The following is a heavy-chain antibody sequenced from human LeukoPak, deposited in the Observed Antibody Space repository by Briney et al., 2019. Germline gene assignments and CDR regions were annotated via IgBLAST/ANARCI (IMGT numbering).Heavy chain of an antibody. V-gene: IGHV4-59*01. CDR2: IYYSGST. CDR1: GGSISSYY. Sequence: SETLSLTCTVSGGSISSYYWSWIRQPPGKGLEWIGYIYYSGSTNYNPSLKSRVTISVDTSKNQFSLKLSSVTAADTAVYYCARDRSHGTAARPYWYFDLWGRGTLVTVSS. D-gene: IGHD6-6*01. CDR3: ARDRSHGTAARPYWYFDL. J-gene: IGHJ2*01.